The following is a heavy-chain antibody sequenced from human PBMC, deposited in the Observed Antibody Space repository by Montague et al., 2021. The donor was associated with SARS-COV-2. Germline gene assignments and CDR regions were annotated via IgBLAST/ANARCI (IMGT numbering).Heavy chain of an antibody. Sequence: SETLSLTCTVSGGSISSSTYYWGWIRQPPGKEREWIASIYCSGNTYFNPSLKSRVAISIDTSKNQFSLKLSSVTAADTAVYYCARGPYYYDSSGQFDPWGQGVLVTVSS. CDR1: GGSISSSTYY. J-gene: IGHJ5*02. CDR2: IYCSGNT. V-gene: IGHV4-39*07. CDR3: ARGPYYYDSSGQFDP. D-gene: IGHD3-22*01.